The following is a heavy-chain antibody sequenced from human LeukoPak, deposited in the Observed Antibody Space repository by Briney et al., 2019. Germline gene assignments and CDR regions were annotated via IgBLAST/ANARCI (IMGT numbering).Heavy chain of an antibody. CDR2: TYYRSKWYN. V-gene: IGHV6-1*01. CDR1: GDSVSSNSAA. Sequence: SQTLSLTCAISGDSVSSNSAAWNWIRQSPSRGLEWLGRTYYRSKWYNDYAVSVKSRITINPDTSKNQFSLQLNSVTPEDTAVYYCARYLRRGELARTDDAFDIWGQGTMVTVSS. D-gene: IGHD1-26*01. CDR3: ARYLRRGELARTDDAFDI. J-gene: IGHJ3*02.